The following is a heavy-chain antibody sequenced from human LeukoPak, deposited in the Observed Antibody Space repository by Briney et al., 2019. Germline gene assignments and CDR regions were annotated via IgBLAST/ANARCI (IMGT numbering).Heavy chain of an antibody. D-gene: IGHD3-10*01. CDR3: ARDRYYYGSGSYYQDY. V-gene: IGHV4-4*07. CDR2: IYTSGST. CDR1: GGSISSYY. Sequence: PSETLSLTCTVSGGSISSYYWSWIRQPAGKGLKWIGRIYTSGSTNYNPSLKSRVTMSVDTSKNQFSLKLSSVTAADTAVYYCARDRYYYGSGSYYQDYWGQGTLVTVSS. J-gene: IGHJ4*02.